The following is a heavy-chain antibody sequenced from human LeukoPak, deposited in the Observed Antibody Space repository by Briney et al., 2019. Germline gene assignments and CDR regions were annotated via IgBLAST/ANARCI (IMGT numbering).Heavy chain of an antibody. CDR3: ARAKSGSSSGSYYNVPLYYFDY. Sequence: PSETLSLTCAVYGGSFSGYYWSWIRQPPGKGLEWIGEINHSGSTNYNPSLKSRVAISVDTSKNQFSLKLSSVTAADTAVYYCARAKSGSSSGSYYNVPLYYFDYWGQGTLVTVSS. V-gene: IGHV4-34*01. CDR1: GGSFSGYY. D-gene: IGHD3-10*01. J-gene: IGHJ4*02. CDR2: INHSGST.